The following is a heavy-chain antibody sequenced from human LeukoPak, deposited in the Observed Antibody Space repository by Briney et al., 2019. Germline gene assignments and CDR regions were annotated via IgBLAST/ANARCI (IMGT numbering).Heavy chain of an antibody. J-gene: IGHJ4*02. CDR2: ISASDGTT. CDR1: GYSFSIYG. CDR3: ARCGAAVTTHFSH. V-gene: IGHV1-18*01. Sequence: ASVQVSCKASGYSFSIYGITWARQAPGQGLEYLGWISASDGTTNYAQKVQDRVTMTTDASTSTAYLELRSLRSEDTAVYYCARCGAAVTTHFSHWGQGTLVTVSS. D-gene: IGHD4-17*01.